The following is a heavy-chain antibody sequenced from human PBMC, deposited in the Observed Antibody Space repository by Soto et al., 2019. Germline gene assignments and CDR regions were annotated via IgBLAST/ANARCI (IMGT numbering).Heavy chain of an antibody. CDR2: IYGDDNK. Sequence: QITLKESGPPLVNPTQTLTLTRSFSGFSLSTNEVGVGWIRQPPGKALEWLALIYGDDNKYHSPSLRNRLTITKDTSKNRVVLTMTNMDPVDTATYYCAQRRVLVTNYFDPWGQGTLVTVSS. J-gene: IGHJ5*02. CDR3: AQRRVLVTNYFDP. D-gene: IGHD1-7*01. CDR1: GFSLSTNEVG. V-gene: IGHV2-5*02.